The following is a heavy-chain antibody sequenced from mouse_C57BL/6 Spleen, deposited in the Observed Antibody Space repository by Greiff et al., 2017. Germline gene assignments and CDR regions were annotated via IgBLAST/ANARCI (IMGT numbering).Heavy chain of an antibody. CDR2: ISGGGGNT. CDR3: ARDGNHAWFAY. Sequence: EVQLQESGGGLVKPGGSLKLSCAASGFTFSSYTMSWVRQTPEKRLEWVATISGGGGNTYYPDSVKGRFTISRDNAKNTLYLQMSSLRSEDTALYYCARDGNHAWFAYWGQGTLVTVSA. V-gene: IGHV5-9*01. CDR1: GFTFSSYT. J-gene: IGHJ3*01. D-gene: IGHD2-1*01.